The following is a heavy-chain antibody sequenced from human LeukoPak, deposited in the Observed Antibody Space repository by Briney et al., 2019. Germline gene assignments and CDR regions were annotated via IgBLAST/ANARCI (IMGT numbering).Heavy chain of an antibody. J-gene: IGHJ4*02. V-gene: IGHV4-34*01. CDR1: GGSFSGYY. D-gene: IGHD1-26*01. CDR3: ARVKIVGATEYYFDY. Sequence: SETLSLTCAVYGGSFSGYYWSWIRQPPGKGLEWIGEINHSGSTNYNPSLKSRVTISVDTSKNQFSLKLSSVTAADTAVYYCARVKIVGATEYYFDYWGQGTLVTVSS. CDR2: INHSGST.